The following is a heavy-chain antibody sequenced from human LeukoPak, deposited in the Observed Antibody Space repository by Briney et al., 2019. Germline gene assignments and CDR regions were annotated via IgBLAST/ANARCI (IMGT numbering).Heavy chain of an antibody. CDR1: GFTFSSYA. CDR2: ISGSGGST. Sequence: GGSLRLSSAASGFTFSSYAMSWVRQAPGRGLEGVSSISGSGGSTNYADSVKGGFTISRDNSKNTLYLQMTSLRAEDTAVYYCAKCITIFGVVGPDVWGQGTTVTVSS. CDR3: AKCITIFGVVGPDV. V-gene: IGHV3-23*01. J-gene: IGHJ6*02. D-gene: IGHD3-3*01.